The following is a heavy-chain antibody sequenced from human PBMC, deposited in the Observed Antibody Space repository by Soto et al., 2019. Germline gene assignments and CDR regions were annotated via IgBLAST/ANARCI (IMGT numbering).Heavy chain of an antibody. Sequence: SETLSLTCTVSGGSISGYYWSWLRQPPGKGLEWIGYIYNIGSTNYNPSIRSRVTMSIDTSQEQFSLKLSSVTATDTAVYYCARAVGRDGSSWHRGAFDYGGQGTQVTV. CDR3: ARAVGRDGSSWHRGAFDY. J-gene: IGHJ4*02. CDR2: IYNIGST. CDR1: GGSISGYY. D-gene: IGHD2-2*01. V-gene: IGHV4-59*08.